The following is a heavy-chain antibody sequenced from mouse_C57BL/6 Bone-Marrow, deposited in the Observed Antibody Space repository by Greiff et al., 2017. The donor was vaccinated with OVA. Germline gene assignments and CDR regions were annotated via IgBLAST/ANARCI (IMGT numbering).Heavy chain of an antibody. V-gene: IGHV1-59*01. CDR3: ARGRLLPFDY. D-gene: IGHD2-3*01. CDR2: IDPSDSYT. Sequence: VQLQQPGAELVRPGASVKLSCKASGYTFTGYWMHWVKQRPGQGLEWIGVIDPSDSYTNYNQKFKGKATLTVDTTSSTAYMQLSSLTSEDSAGYYCARGRLLPFDYWGQGTTLTVSS. J-gene: IGHJ2*01. CDR1: GYTFTGYW.